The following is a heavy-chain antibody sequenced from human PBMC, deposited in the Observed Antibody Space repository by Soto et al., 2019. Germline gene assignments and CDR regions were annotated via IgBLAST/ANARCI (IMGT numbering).Heavy chain of an antibody. CDR2: IKSKTDGGTT. D-gene: IGHD4-17*01. CDR3: TTDLLTDYGDYADY. CDR1: GFTFSNAW. Sequence: GGSLRLSCAASGFTFSNAWMSWVRQAPGKGLEWVGRIKSKTDGGTTDYAAPVKGRFTISRDDSKNTLYLQMNSLKTEDTAVYYCTTDLLTDYGDYADYWGQGTLVTVSS. J-gene: IGHJ4*02. V-gene: IGHV3-15*01.